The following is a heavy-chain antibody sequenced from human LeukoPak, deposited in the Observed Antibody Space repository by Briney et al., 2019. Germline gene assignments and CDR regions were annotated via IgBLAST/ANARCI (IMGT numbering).Heavy chain of an antibody. Sequence: PSQTLSLTCTVSGGSISSGSYYWSWIRQPAGKGLEWIGRIYTSGSTNYNPSLKSRVTISVDTSKNQFSLKPSSVTAADTAVYYCASRHYYDSSFDYWGQGTLVTVSS. J-gene: IGHJ4*02. D-gene: IGHD3-22*01. CDR1: GGSISSGSYY. CDR2: IYTSGST. CDR3: ASRHYYDSSFDY. V-gene: IGHV4-61*02.